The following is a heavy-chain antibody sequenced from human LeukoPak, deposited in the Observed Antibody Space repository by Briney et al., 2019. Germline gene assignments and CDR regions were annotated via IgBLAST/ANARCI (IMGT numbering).Heavy chain of an antibody. CDR1: GYSISSGYY. V-gene: IGHV4-38-2*02. CDR2: IYHSGST. J-gene: IGHJ2*01. D-gene: IGHD6-13*01. CDR3: ARVYYSSSYDYWYFDL. Sequence: PSETLSLTCTVSGYSISSGYYWGWIRQPPGKGLEWIGSIYHSGSTNYNRSLKSRVTISVDTSKNQFSLKLSSVTAADTAVYCCARVYYSSSYDYWYFDLWGRGTLVTVSS.